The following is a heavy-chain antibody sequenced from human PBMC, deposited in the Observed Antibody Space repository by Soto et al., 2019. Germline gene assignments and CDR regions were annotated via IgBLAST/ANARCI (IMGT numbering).Heavy chain of an antibody. CDR3: VRDSNWAFGY. V-gene: IGHV5-51*01. CDR1: GYSFTSYW. Sequence: PGESLKISCKGSGYSFTSYWIGWVRQMPGKGLEWMGIIYPGDSDTRYSPSFRGQVTISRDNSKDTLYLQMNSLRAEDTAVYYCVRDSNWAFGYWGQGTLVTVSS. J-gene: IGHJ4*02. CDR2: IYPGDSDT. D-gene: IGHD2-8*01.